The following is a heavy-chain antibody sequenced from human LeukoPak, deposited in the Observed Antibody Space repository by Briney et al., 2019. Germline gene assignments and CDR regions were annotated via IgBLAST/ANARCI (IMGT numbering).Heavy chain of an antibody. CDR1: GFTFDDYC. V-gene: IGHV3-9*01. CDR2: IGWNGVGI. Sequence: GGSLRLSCAASGFTFDDYCMHWVRQAPGKGLEWVSGIGWNGVGIGYADSVKGRFTISTDNAKKSLYLQMNSLRAEDTALYYCAKDMTYSGYDALDSWGQGTLVTVSS. CDR3: AKDMTYSGYDALDS. D-gene: IGHD5-12*01. J-gene: IGHJ4*02.